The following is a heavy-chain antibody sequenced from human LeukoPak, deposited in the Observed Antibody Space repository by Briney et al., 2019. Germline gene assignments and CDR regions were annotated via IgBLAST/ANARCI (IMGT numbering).Heavy chain of an antibody. J-gene: IGHJ4*02. D-gene: IGHD2-21*01. V-gene: IGHV4-59*01. CDR3: ARGWGFYFDY. CDR1: GGSISSYY. CDR2: VYYSGST. Sequence: PSETLSLTCTVSGGSISSYYWSWIRQPPGKGLEWIGYVYYSGSTNYNPSLKSRVTISVDTSKNQFSLKLSSVTAADTAVYYCARGWGFYFDYWGQGTLVTVSS.